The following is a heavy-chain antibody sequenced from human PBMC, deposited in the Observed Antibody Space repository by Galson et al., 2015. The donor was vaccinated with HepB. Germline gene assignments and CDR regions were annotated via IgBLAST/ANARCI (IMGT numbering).Heavy chain of an antibody. D-gene: IGHD2-15*01. CDR1: GFTFSRFA. Sequence: SLRLSCAASGFTFSRFAMRWVRQAPGKGLEYVSAISGNGDNTYYADSVKGRFTISRDNSKNTLYLQMSSLRLEDTAVYYCVKDPKGYDSGYNVPYLDYWGQGTLVTVSS. J-gene: IGHJ4*02. CDR2: ISGNGDNT. CDR3: VKDPKGYDSGYNVPYLDY. V-gene: IGHV3-64D*06.